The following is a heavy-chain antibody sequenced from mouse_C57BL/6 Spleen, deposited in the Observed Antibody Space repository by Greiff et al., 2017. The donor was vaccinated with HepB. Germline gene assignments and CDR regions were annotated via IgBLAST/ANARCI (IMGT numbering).Heavy chain of an antibody. V-gene: IGHV5-4*03. J-gene: IGHJ3*01. CDR2: ISDGGSYT. D-gene: IGHD2-3*01. CDR1: GFTFSSYA. CDR3: ASDGRLFAY. Sequence: EVKLVESGGGLVKPGGSLKLSCAASGFTFSSYAMSWVRQTPEKRLEWVATISDGGSYTYYPDNVKGRFTISRDNAKNNLYLQMSHLKSEDTAMYYCASDGRLFAYWGQGTLVTVSA.